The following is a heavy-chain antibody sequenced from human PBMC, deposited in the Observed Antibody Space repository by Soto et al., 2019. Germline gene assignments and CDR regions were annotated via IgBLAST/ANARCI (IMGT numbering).Heavy chain of an antibody. Sequence: PGGSLRLSCTPSGFTFGVYALSWSRQAPGKGLEWVGFIRSKAYGGTTEYAASVKGRFTISRDDSKSIAYLQMNSLKTEDTAVYYCTRLSSWEVSDVWGQGTTVTVSS. V-gene: IGHV3-49*03. D-gene: IGHD6-6*01. CDR1: GFTFGVYA. CDR2: IRSKAYGGTT. J-gene: IGHJ6*02. CDR3: TRLSSWEVSDV.